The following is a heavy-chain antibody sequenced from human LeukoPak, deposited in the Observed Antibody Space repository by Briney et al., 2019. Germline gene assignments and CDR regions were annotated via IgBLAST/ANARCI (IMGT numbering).Heavy chain of an antibody. CDR1: GFTFSSYA. CDR2: ISSSSSYI. CDR3: ATSGDYYDSSGYLDY. D-gene: IGHD3-22*01. J-gene: IGHJ4*02. V-gene: IGHV3-21*01. Sequence: PGGSLRLSCAASGFTFSSYAMSWVRQAPGKGLEWVSSISSSSSYIYYADSVKGRFTISRDNAKNSLYLQMNSLRAEDTAVYYCATSGDYYDSSGYLDYWGQGTLVTVSS.